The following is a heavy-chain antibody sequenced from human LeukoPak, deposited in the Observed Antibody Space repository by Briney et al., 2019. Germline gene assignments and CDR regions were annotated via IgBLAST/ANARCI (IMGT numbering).Heavy chain of an antibody. V-gene: IGHV3-23*01. Sequence: GSLRLSCAASGFTLSDYGMSWVRQAPGKGLEWVSGISGSGGSTYYADSVKGRFSISRDNSRNTLYLQMNSLRAEDTAVYYCAKGRIAPDDWGQGTLVTVSP. D-gene: IGHD2-15*01. CDR3: AKGRIAPDD. J-gene: IGHJ4*02. CDR2: ISGSGGST. CDR1: GFTLSDYG.